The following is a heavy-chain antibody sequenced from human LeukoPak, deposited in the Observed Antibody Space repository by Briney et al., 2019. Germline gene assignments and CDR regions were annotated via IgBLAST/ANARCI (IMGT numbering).Heavy chain of an antibody. CDR2: IWYDGSHD. CDR1: GFTFSHYA. Sequence: GGSLRLSCAASGFTFSHYAMHWVRQAPGKGLEWVAVIWYDGSHDTYTDSVKGRFTVSRDNFKNVLHLQMNSLRVEDTAVYYCAKEGDYCSSSGCHKRGIDYWGQGTLVTVSS. CDR3: AKEGDYCSSSGCHKRGIDY. J-gene: IGHJ4*02. D-gene: IGHD2-2*01. V-gene: IGHV3-33*06.